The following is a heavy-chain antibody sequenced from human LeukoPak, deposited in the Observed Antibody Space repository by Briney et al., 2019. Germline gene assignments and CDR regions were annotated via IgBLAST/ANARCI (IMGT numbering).Heavy chain of an antibody. J-gene: IGHJ4*02. CDR1: GFNFIDSV. V-gene: IGHV3-21*01. CDR2: ISSSSCHI. Sequence: PGGSLRLSCAASGFNFIDSVMNWVRQAPGKGLEWVSSISSSSCHIYYSDSVKGRFTISRDNAKNSLYLQMNSLRAEDTAVYYCARDTPTDYWGQGTLVTASA. CDR3: ARDTPTDY.